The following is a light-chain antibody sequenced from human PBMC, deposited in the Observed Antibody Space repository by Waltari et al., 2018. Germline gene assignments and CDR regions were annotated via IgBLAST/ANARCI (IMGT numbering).Light chain of an antibody. CDR1: QSVPTY. CDR3: HQRSSWPLT. V-gene: IGKV3-11*01. Sequence: EIVMTQSPATLSLSPGERATPSCRASQSVPTYVGWIQQKPGQAPRLLIYDASKRATGIPARFSGSGSGTDFTLTISNLEPEDFAIYYCHQRSSWPLTFGGGTRVEI. J-gene: IGKJ4*01. CDR2: DAS.